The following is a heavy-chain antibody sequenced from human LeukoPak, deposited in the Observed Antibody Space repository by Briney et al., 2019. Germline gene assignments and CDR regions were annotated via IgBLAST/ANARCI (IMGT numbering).Heavy chain of an antibody. CDR1: GNTFIGYW. CDR3: ARDPGPRTWIQLWADYYGMDV. CDR2: INPRGDAT. Sequence: ASVKASCKASGNTFIGYWIHWVRQAPGQGLEWMGAINPRGDATIGAQKFQGRVTTTRDTSTSTVYMELRSLRSDDTAVYYCARDPGPRTWIQLWADYYGMDVWGQGTTVTVSS. V-gene: IGHV1-46*01. J-gene: IGHJ6*02. D-gene: IGHD5-18*01.